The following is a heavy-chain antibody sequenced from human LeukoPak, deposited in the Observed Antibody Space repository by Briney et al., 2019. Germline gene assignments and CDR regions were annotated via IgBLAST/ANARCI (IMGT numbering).Heavy chain of an antibody. D-gene: IGHD3-22*01. V-gene: IGHV4-34*01. CDR2: INHSGNT. CDR3: ARGYYDSSGYSY. Sequence: SETLSLTCAVYGGSFSGYYWSWIRQPPGKGLEWIGEINHSGNTNYNPSLKSRVTISVDTSKNQFSLKLSSVTAADTAVYYCARGYYDSSGYSYWGQGTLVTVSS. J-gene: IGHJ4*02. CDR1: GGSFSGYY.